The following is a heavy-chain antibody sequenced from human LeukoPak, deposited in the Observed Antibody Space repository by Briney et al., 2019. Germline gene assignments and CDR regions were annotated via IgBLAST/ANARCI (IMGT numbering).Heavy chain of an antibody. D-gene: IGHD3-3*01. V-gene: IGHV1-69*05. CDR3: ARDRLLGVVSQPYYYYMDV. J-gene: IGHJ6*03. CDR1: GATFSSYA. Sequence: SVKVSCKASGATFSSYAISWVRQAPGQGLEWMGGIFPIFGTANYAQQFQGRVTITTDESTSTAYMELSSLRSEDTAVYYCARDRLLGVVSQPYYYYMDVWGKGTTVTVSS. CDR2: IFPIFGTA.